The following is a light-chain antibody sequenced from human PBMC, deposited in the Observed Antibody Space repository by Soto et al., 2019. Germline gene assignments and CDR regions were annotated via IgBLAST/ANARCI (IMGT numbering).Light chain of an antibody. CDR1: QNLGTLY. CDR2: SAS. J-gene: IGKJ1*01. CDR3: QQYAGSPRT. Sequence: EIVLTQSPGTLSLSPVQRGTLSCRASQNLGTLYLAWFQQKSGQAPRLLIYSASRRANGIPDRFTGSGSGTDFTLTINRVEPEDFAVYFCQQYAGSPRTFGQGTKV. V-gene: IGKV3-20*01.